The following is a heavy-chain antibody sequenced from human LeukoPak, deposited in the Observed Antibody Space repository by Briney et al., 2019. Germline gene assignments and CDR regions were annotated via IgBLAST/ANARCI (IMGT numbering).Heavy chain of an antibody. CDR3: ARVKVSSSWYVYYYYMDV. CDR1: EYTFTGYY. CDR2: INPNSGGT. D-gene: IGHD6-13*01. Sequence: ASVKVSCKASEYTFTGYYMHWVRQAPGQGLEWMGWINPNSGGTNYAQKFQGRVTMTRDTSISTAYMELSRLRSDDTAVYYCARVKVSSSWYVYYYYMDVWGKGTTVTISS. J-gene: IGHJ6*03. V-gene: IGHV1-2*02.